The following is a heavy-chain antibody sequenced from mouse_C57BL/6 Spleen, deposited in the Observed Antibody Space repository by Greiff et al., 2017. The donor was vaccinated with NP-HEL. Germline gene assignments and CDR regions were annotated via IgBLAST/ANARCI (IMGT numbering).Heavy chain of an antibody. CDR2: IRSKSSNYAT. J-gene: IGHJ4*01. Sequence: EVKLMESGGGLVQPKGSLKLSCAASGFTFNTYAMHWVRQAPGKGLEWVARIRSKSSNYATYYADSVKDRFTISRDDSQSMLYLQMNNLKTEDTAMYYCVRDGTTVVAREDYYAMDYWGQGTSVTVSS. D-gene: IGHD1-1*01. CDR1: GFTFNTYA. V-gene: IGHV10-3*01. CDR3: VRDGTTVVAREDYYAMDY.